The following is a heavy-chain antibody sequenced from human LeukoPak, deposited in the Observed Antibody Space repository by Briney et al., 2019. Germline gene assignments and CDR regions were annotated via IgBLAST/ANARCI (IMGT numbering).Heavy chain of an antibody. D-gene: IGHD6-19*01. CDR1: GFTVSSNY. J-gene: IGHJ4*02. CDR3: AKDRRPYSSGSDY. CDR2: IYSGGST. V-gene: IGHV3-53*01. Sequence: GGSLRPSCAASGFTVSSNYMSWVRQAPGKGLEWVSVIYSGGSTYYADSVKGRFTISRDNSKNTLYLQMNSLRAEDTAVYYCAKDRRPYSSGSDYWGQGTLVTVSS.